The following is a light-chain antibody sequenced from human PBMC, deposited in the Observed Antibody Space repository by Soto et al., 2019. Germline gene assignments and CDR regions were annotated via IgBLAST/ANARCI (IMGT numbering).Light chain of an antibody. CDR2: DNY. Sequence: QSVLTQPPSVSAAPGQTVTISCSGTSSNIGDNYVSWYRQLPGTAPKLLIYDNYKRPSGIPDRFSGSKSGTSTTLGITGLQTGDEADYYYGTWDTSLSGGVFGGGTKLTVL. CDR3: GTWDTSLSGGV. J-gene: IGLJ3*02. V-gene: IGLV1-51*01. CDR1: SSNIGDNY.